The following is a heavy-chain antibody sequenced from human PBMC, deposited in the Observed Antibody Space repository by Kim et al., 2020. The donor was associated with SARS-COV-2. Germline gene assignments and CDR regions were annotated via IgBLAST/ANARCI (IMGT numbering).Heavy chain of an antibody. CDR3: AKYGYYDSSGYYGKIY. CDR1: GFTFSSYA. J-gene: IGHJ4*02. Sequence: GGSLRLSCAASGFTFSSYAMSWVRQAPGKGLEWVSAISGSGGSTYYADSVKGRFTISRGNSKNTLYLQMNSLRAEDTAVYYCAKYGYYDSSGYYGKIYWGQGTLVTVSS. CDR2: ISGSGGST. V-gene: IGHV3-23*01. D-gene: IGHD3-22*01.